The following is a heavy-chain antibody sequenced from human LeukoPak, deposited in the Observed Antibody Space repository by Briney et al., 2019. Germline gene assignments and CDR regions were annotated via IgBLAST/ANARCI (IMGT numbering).Heavy chain of an antibody. D-gene: IGHD6-6*01. J-gene: IGHJ6*02. CDR3: ARLDEYRSSSRYYGMDV. CDR1: GSTFSSYA. Sequence: SVKVSCKASGSTFSSYAISWVRQAPGQGLEWMGGIIPIFGTANYAQKFQGRVTIIADESTSTAYMELSSLRSEDTAVYYCARLDEYRSSSRYYGMDVWGQGTTVTVSS. CDR2: IIPIFGTA. V-gene: IGHV1-69*13.